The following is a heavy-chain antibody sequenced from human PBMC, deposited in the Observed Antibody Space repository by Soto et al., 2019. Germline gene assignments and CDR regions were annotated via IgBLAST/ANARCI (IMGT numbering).Heavy chain of an antibody. V-gene: IGHV3-48*03. CDR1: GFTFSSYE. CDR3: ARGPSPLRGGAFDI. D-gene: IGHD3-10*01. CDR2: ISSSGSTI. Sequence: GGSLRLSCAASGFTFSSYEMNWVRQAPGKGLEWVSYISSSGSTIYYADSVKGRFTISRDNAKNSLYLQMHSLRAEDTAVYYCARGPSPLRGGAFDIWGQGTMVTVPS. J-gene: IGHJ3*02.